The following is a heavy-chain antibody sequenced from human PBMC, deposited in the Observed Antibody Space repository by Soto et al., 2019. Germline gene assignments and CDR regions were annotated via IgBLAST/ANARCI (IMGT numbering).Heavy chain of an antibody. CDR2: IRTSSGSGSRT. J-gene: IGHJ4*02. V-gene: IGHV3-23*01. CDR3: AKGGDYYDLLTGYTRDNYYFDY. CDR1: GGSISSSSYY. D-gene: IGHD3-9*01. Sequence: PSETLSLTCTVSGGSISSSSYYWGWIRQAPGRGPEWVSAIRTSSGSGSRTYYADSVKGRFTISRDNSKSTLYLQMNSLRADDTAVYYCAKGGDYYDLLTGYTRDNYYFDYWGQGAQVTVSS.